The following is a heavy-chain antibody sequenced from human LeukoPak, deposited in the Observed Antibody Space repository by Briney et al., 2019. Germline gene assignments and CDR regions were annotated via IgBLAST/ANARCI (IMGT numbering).Heavy chain of an antibody. J-gene: IGHJ4*02. CDR1: GFNFNIYA. Sequence: PGGSLRLSCAPSGFNFNIYAMFWVRQAPGKGREYVSAIRGNGDTTYYANSVKGRFTISRDNSKNTLYLQMGSLRDEDMDVYYCARGLGYCSRTSCYPDYWGQGALVTVSS. CDR2: IRGNGDTT. V-gene: IGHV3-64*01. CDR3: ARGLGYCSRTSCYPDY. D-gene: IGHD2-2*01.